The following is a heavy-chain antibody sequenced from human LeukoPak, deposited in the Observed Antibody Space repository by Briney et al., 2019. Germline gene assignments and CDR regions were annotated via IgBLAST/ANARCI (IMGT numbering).Heavy chain of an antibody. D-gene: IGHD6-19*01. J-gene: IGHJ5*02. CDR3: ARAGDIAVPGTGWFDP. CDR1: GGTFSSYA. CDR2: IIPILGIA. Sequence: GASVKVSCKASGGTFSSYAICWVRQAPGQGLEWMWGIIPILGIANSAQKFHGGVTITADKSTSTAYMELSSLRSEDTAVYYCARAGDIAVPGTGWFDPWGQGTLVTVSS. V-gene: IGHV1-69*10.